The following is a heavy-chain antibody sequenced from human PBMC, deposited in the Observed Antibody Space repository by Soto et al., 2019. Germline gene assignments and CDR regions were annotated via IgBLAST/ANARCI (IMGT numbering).Heavy chain of an antibody. CDR1: VGSVSSGSYY. CDR2: IYYSGST. J-gene: IGHJ5*02. V-gene: IGHV4-61*01. CDR3: ARGPLELLHWFDP. Sequence: PSETLSLTCTVSVGSVSSGSYYWSWIRQPPGKGLEWIGYIYYSGSTNYNPSLKSRVTISVDTSKNQFSLKLSSVTAADTAVYYCARGPLELLHWFDPWGQGTLVTVSS. D-gene: IGHD1-7*01.